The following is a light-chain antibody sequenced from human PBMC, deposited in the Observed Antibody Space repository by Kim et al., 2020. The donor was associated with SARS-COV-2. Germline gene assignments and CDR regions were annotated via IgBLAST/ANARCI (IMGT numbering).Light chain of an antibody. CDR1: SLRSYY. CDR2: GKK. V-gene: IGLV3-19*01. Sequence: ALGQTVRITSQGDSLRSYYESWNQQKPGQAPVLVIYGKKNRPSGIPDRFSGSSAGNTASLTITGAQAEDEADYYCNSRDSSGNHWVFGGGTQLTVL. J-gene: IGLJ3*02. CDR3: NSRDSSGNHWV.